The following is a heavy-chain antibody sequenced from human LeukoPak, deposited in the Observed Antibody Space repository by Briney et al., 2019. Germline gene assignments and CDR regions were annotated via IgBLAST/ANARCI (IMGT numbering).Heavy chain of an antibody. V-gene: IGHV1-18*01. CDR1: GFTFTSFG. Sequence: ASVKVSCKASGFTFTSFGISWVRQAPGQGLERMGWISAYNGDKNSAQKFQGRVTMTTDTSTSTAYMELRSLRSDDTAVYHCARSIVVLAATPGAFDIWGQGTMVTVAS. CDR2: ISAYNGDK. CDR3: ARSIVVLAATPGAFDI. J-gene: IGHJ3*02. D-gene: IGHD2-15*01.